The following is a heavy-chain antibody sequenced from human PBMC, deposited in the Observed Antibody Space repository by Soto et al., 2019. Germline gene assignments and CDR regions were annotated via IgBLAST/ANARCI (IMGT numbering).Heavy chain of an antibody. CDR1: GYASLSYA. D-gene: IGHD3-10*01. CDR2: INAGVDGT. V-gene: IGHV1-3*01. CDR3: AREVPGVTSFDY. Sequence: QVQLVQSGPEMMQPGASVKVSCKASGYASLSYAMHWVRQVHGQVYEWLGWINAGVDGTMYSERFQGRVRIPRDTSANTVYMELNALTSEDTAVYYCAREVPGVTSFDYWGQGTLVIVSS. J-gene: IGHJ4*02.